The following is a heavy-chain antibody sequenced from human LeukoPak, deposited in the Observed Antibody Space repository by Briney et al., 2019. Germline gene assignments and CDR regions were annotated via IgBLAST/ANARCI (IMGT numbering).Heavy chain of an antibody. CDR1: GFTFSNYA. V-gene: IGHV3-30*01. Sequence: GGSLRLSCAASGFTFSNYAMHWVRQAPGKGLEGVAVISYDGSNKYYADSVKGRFIISRDNSKNTLYLQMNSLRAEDTAVYYCARDGYGGNSFPLDYWGQGTLVTVSS. J-gene: IGHJ4*02. CDR2: ISYDGSNK. D-gene: IGHD4-23*01. CDR3: ARDGYGGNSFPLDY.